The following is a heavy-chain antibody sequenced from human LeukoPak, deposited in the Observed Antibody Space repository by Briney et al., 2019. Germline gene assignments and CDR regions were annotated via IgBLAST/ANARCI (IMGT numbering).Heavy chain of an antibody. CDR2: IYYSGST. CDR1: GGSISSSNW. Sequence: PSGTLSLTCAVSGGSISSSNWWSWVRQPPGKGLEWIGHIYYSGSTYYNPSLKSRVRISMDTSKNQFSLQLSSVTAADTAVYYCAREEEAIAGLFDYWGQGILVTVSS. V-gene: IGHV4-4*02. J-gene: IGHJ4*02. CDR3: AREEEAIAGLFDY. D-gene: IGHD6-13*01.